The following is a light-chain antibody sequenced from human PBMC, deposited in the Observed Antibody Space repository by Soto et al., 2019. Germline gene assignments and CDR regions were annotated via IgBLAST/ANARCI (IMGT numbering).Light chain of an antibody. J-gene: IGKJ1*01. CDR2: GAS. V-gene: IGKV3-15*01. CDR3: QQYNNWPPDRT. CDR1: QSVSSN. Sequence: EIVMTQSPATLSVSPGERATLSCRASQSVSSNLAWNQQKPGQAPRLLIYGASTRATGIPARFSGSGSGTEFTLTISSLQSEDFAIYFCQQYNNWPPDRTFGQGTKVEIK.